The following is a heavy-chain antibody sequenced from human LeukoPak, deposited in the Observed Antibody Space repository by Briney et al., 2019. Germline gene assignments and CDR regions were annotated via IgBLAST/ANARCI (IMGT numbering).Heavy chain of an antibody. CDR1: GYTFTSYY. CDR2: INPSGGST. V-gene: IGHV1-46*03. CDR3: TDLDDYGDW. Sequence: GASVKVSCKASGYTFTSYYMHWVRQAPGQGLEWMGIINPSGGSTSYAQRFQGRVTMTEDTSTDTAYMELSSLTSEDTAVYYCTDLDDYGDWWGQGTLVTVSS. D-gene: IGHD3-3*01. J-gene: IGHJ4*02.